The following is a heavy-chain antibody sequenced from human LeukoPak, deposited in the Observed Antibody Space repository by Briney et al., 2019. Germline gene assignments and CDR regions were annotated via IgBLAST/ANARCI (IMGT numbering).Heavy chain of an antibody. Sequence: GGSLRLSCAVSGFTFSTYWMSWVRQAPGKGLEWVANVKQDGSEKYYVDSVKGRFTISRDNAQNSLYLQMNSLRAEDTAVYYCARVRGGYCSGGNCYSAFDIWGQGTMVTVSS. J-gene: IGHJ3*02. V-gene: IGHV3-7*04. D-gene: IGHD2-15*01. CDR3: ARVRGGYCSGGNCYSAFDI. CDR1: GFTFSTYW. CDR2: VKQDGSEK.